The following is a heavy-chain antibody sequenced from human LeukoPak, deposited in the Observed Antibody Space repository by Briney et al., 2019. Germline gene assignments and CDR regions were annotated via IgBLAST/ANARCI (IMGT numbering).Heavy chain of an antibody. CDR2: INPNSGGT. V-gene: IGHV1-18*01. Sequence: GASVKVSCKASGYTFTSYGICWVRQAPGQGLEWMGWINPNSGGTNYAQKFQGRVTITADKSTSTAYMELSGLRSEDTAVYYCARNPIAAAGRIYYYYMDVWGKGTTVTVSS. J-gene: IGHJ6*03. D-gene: IGHD6-13*01. CDR1: GYTFTSYG. CDR3: ARNPIAAAGRIYYYYMDV.